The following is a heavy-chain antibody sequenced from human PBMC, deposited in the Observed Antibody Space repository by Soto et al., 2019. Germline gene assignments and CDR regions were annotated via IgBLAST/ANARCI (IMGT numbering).Heavy chain of an antibody. D-gene: IGHD2-21*02. CDR1: GASISSTYW. CDR2: IYHTGST. Sequence: QVQLRESGPGLVKPSGTLSLTCVVSGASISSTYWWSWVRQPPGKGLEWIGEIYHTGSTKYNPSLKSRATLSRAKSNNECSLKLNSVTAADTAVYYCATLPPRIEVVVTPIPTWGQGILVTVSS. J-gene: IGHJ5*02. CDR3: ATLPPRIEVVVTPIPT. V-gene: IGHV4-4*02.